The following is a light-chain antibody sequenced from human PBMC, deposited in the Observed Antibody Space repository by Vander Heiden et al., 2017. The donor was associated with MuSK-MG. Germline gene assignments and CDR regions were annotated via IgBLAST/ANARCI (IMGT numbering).Light chain of an antibody. V-gene: IGKV3-15*01. Sequence: EIEMTQSPATLSVSPGERATLSCRASQSVYSDLAWYQQKPGQAPRLLIYGASTRATGVPARFSGSGSGTEFTLTISTLQSEDFAVYYRHQYYIWPGHTFGQGTKLEIK. CDR2: GAS. CDR1: QSVYSD. J-gene: IGKJ2*01. CDR3: HQYYIWPGHT.